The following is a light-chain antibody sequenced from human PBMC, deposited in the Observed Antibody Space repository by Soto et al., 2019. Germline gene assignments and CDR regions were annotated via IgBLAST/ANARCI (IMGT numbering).Light chain of an antibody. V-gene: IGKV3-11*01. CDR2: DAS. CDR1: QSISRH. J-gene: IGKJ4*01. CDR3: QQRTNWPLLT. Sequence: EVVXTXSPXTLSLSPGERATLSCRASQSISRHLAWYQQKPGQSPRLLIYDASRRATGIPPRFSGSGSGTDFTLTISSLEPEDFAVYYCQQRTNWPLLTFGGGTKVEI.